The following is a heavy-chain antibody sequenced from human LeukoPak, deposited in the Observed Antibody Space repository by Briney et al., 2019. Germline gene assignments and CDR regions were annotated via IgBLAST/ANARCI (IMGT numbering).Heavy chain of an antibody. CDR3: AKPSSGNYPPTGY. J-gene: IGHJ4*02. CDR2: ISGSGDRT. V-gene: IGHV3-23*01. D-gene: IGHD1-26*01. CDR1: GFTFSSYD. Sequence: GGSLRLSCAASGFTFSSYDVSWVRQAPGKGLEWVSAISGSGDRTHYADSVKGRFTISRDNSKNTLYLQINSLRAEDTAVYYCAKPSSGNYPPTGYWGQGTLVTISS.